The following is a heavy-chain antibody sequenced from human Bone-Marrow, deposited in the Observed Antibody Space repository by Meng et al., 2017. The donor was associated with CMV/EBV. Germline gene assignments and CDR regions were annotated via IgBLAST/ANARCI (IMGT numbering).Heavy chain of an antibody. CDR1: GFTFDDYG. D-gene: IGHD1-1*01. J-gene: IGHJ6*02. Sequence: GGSLRLSCAASGFTFDDYGMNWVRQAPGKGLEWVSGINWNGGSTSFADSVKGRFTISRDNTKKSLYLQMNSLRAEDTALYYCARVRVQLERYYYGMDVWGQGTTVTVSS. CDR3: ARVRVQLERYYYGMDV. CDR2: INWNGGST. V-gene: IGHV3-20*04.